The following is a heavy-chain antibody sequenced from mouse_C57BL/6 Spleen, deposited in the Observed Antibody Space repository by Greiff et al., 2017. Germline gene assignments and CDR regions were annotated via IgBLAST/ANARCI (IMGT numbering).Heavy chain of an antibody. CDR3: AQITTVGADWYFDV. CDR1: GYTFTSYW. D-gene: IGHD1-1*01. Sequence: VQLQQPGAELVKPGASVKMSCKASGYTFTSYWITWVKQRPGQGLEWIGDIYPGSGSTNYNEKFKSKATLTVDTSSSTAYMQLSSLTSEDSAVYYCAQITTVGADWYFDVWGTGTTVTVSS. J-gene: IGHJ1*03. V-gene: IGHV1-55*01. CDR2: IYPGSGST.